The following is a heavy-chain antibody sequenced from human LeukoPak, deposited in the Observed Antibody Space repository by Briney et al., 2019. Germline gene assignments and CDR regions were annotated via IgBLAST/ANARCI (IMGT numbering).Heavy chain of an antibody. CDR1: GFTFSSYE. J-gene: IGHJ4*02. D-gene: IGHD2-15*01. CDR3: AKGRSGVVVAALNY. V-gene: IGHV3-23*01. CDR2: ISGSGDST. Sequence: GSLRLSCAASGFTFSSYEMSWVRQAPGKGLEWVSTISGSGDSTYYADSVKGRFTISRDNSKNTLYLQMNSLRADDTAVYYCAKGRSGVVVAALNYWGQGTPVTVSS.